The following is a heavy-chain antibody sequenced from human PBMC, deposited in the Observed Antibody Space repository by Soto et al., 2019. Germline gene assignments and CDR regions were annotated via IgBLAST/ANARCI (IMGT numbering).Heavy chain of an antibody. CDR3: AKDQEYYYDSSGYYYAGGWFDP. Sequence: GGSLRLSCAASGFTFSSYAMSWVRQAPGKGLEWVSAISGSGGSTYYADSVKGRFTISRDNSKNTLYLQMNSLRAEDTAVYYCAKDQEYYYDSSGYYYAGGWFDPWGQGTLVTVSS. D-gene: IGHD3-22*01. CDR2: ISGSGGST. V-gene: IGHV3-23*01. CDR1: GFTFSSYA. J-gene: IGHJ5*02.